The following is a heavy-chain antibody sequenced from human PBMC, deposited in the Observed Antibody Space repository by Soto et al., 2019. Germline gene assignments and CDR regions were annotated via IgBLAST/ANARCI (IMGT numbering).Heavy chain of an antibody. Sequence: GASVKVSCKASGYTFTSYGISWVRQAPGQGLEWMGWISAYNGNTNYAQKLQGRVTVTTDTSTSTAYMELRSLRSDDTAVYYCARERWQYRRDAFDIWGQGTMVTVSS. CDR2: ISAYNGNT. D-gene: IGHD2-15*01. V-gene: IGHV1-18*04. CDR3: ARERWQYRRDAFDI. CDR1: GYTFTSYG. J-gene: IGHJ3*02.